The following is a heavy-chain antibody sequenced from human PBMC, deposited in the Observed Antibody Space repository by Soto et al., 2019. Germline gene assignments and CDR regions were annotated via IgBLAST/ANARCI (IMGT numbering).Heavy chain of an antibody. D-gene: IGHD2-2*01. Sequence: LRLSCAASGFTFSSYAMHWVRQAPGKGLEWVAAISYDGSNEYYADTVKGRFTISRDNSKNTLSLQMNSLRAEDTAVYYCARGPSSLARFDYWCQGILVTVSS. CDR3: ARGPSSLARFDY. CDR2: ISYDGSNE. CDR1: GFTFSSYA. J-gene: IGHJ4*02. V-gene: IGHV3-30-3*01.